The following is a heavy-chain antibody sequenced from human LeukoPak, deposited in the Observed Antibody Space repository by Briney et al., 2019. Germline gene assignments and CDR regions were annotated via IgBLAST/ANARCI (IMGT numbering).Heavy chain of an antibody. CDR1: GFTFSDYY. CDR2: ISSSSSTI. D-gene: IGHD2-2*01. J-gene: IGHJ6*02. V-gene: IGHV3-11*01. CDR3: ARDRGYCSSTSCYRILYYYGMDV. Sequence: GGSLRLSCAASGFTFSDYYMSWIRQAPGKGLEWVSYISSSSSTIYYADSVRGRFTISRDNAKNSLYLQMNSLRAEDTAVYYCARDRGYCSSTSCYRILYYYGMDVWGQGTTVTVSS.